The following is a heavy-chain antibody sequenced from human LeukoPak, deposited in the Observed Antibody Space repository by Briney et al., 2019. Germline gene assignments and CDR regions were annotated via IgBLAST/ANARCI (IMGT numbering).Heavy chain of an antibody. CDR2: ISAYNGNT. CDR3: ARDPLTIFGAAMGYYYYMDV. V-gene: IGHV1-18*01. D-gene: IGHD3-3*01. J-gene: IGHJ6*03. CDR1: GYTFTSYG. Sequence: ASVKVSCKASGYTFTSYGISWVRQAPGQGLERMGWISAYNGNTNYAQRLQGRVTMTTDTSTSTAYMELRSLRSDDTAVYYCARDPLTIFGAAMGYYYYMDVWGKGTTVTVSS.